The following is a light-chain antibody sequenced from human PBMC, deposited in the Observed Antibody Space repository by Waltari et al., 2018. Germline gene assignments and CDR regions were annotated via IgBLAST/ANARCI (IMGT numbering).Light chain of an antibody. CDR3: LQYYSPPKYT. J-gene: IGKJ2*01. CDR1: QSVLYSSNNKNY. V-gene: IGKV4-1*01. CDR2: WAS. Sequence: DIVMTQSPDSLAVSLGERATINCKSSQSVLYSSNNKNYLAWYQQKPGQPPKLLIYWASTREAGVPDRCSGSGSGSDFTLTISSLQAEDVAVYYCLQYYSPPKYTFGQGTKLQIK.